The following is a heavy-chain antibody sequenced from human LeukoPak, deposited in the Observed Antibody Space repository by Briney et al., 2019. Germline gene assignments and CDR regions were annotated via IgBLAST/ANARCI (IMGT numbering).Heavy chain of an antibody. CDR1: GFTFSSYA. V-gene: IGHV3-23*01. Sequence: GGSLRLSCAASGFTFSSYAMSWVRQAPGKGLEWVSAISGSGGSTYYADSVKGRFTISRDNSRNTLYLQMNSLRLEDTAVYYCARDDSGSYFKPFQRWGQGTLVTVSS. D-gene: IGHD1-26*01. CDR2: ISGSGGST. J-gene: IGHJ1*01. CDR3: ARDDSGSYFKPFQR.